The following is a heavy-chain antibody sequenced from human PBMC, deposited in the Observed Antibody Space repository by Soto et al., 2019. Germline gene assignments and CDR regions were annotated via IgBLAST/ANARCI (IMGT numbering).Heavy chain of an antibody. CDR2: IKGDETST. CDR1: GFTFSNYW. Sequence: EVQLVESGGGPAQFGGPRELSCAASGFTFSNYWMHWVGQVPGKGLVWVSRIKGDETSTGYADSVKGRFTIFRDNVKNTLYLQMNSLRAEDTAVYYCARGVSGYYGFDYWGQGTLVTVSS. V-gene: IGHV3-74*01. CDR3: ARGVSGYYGFDY. D-gene: IGHD5-12*01. J-gene: IGHJ4*02.